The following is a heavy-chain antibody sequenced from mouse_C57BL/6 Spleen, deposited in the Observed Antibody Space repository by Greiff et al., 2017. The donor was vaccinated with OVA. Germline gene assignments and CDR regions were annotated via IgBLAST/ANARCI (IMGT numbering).Heavy chain of an antibody. Sequence: EVQVVESEGGLVQPGSSMKLSCTASGFTFSDYYMAWVRQVPEKGLEWVANINYDGSSTYYLDSLKSRFIISRDNAKNILYLQMSSLKSEDTATYYCARDGEYYGSSYDYWGQGTTLTVSS. CDR3: ARDGEYYGSSYDY. D-gene: IGHD1-1*01. CDR2: INYDGSST. V-gene: IGHV5-16*01. J-gene: IGHJ2*01. CDR1: GFTFSDYY.